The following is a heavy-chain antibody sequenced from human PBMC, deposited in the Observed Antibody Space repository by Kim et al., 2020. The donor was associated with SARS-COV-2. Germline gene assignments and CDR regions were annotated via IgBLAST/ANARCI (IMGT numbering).Heavy chain of an antibody. Sequence: GGSLRLSCEASGFIFSNYALTWVRQAPGKGLEWVSATSGSGGNTYYADSVKGRFTISRDNSKSTLYLQLSSLRADDTAVYYCAKEDGYNYYHALDVWGQGTTVTVSS. CDR1: GFIFSNYA. CDR2: TSGSGGNT. CDR3: AKEDGYNYYHALDV. J-gene: IGHJ6*02. V-gene: IGHV3-23*01.